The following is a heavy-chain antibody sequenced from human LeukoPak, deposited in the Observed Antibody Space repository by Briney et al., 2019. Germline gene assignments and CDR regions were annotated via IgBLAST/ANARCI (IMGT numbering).Heavy chain of an antibody. CDR1: GDRFTTYW. V-gene: IGHV5-51*01. CDR3: AGGPDVAY. CDR2: IYPGDSDT. J-gene: IGHJ4*02. Sequence: GESLNISCKSSGDRFTTYWIGWVRQMPGKGLECMGIIYPGDSDTRYSPSFQGQVTISADKSISTAYLQWTSLKASDTAMYYCAGGPDVAYWGQGTLVTVSS.